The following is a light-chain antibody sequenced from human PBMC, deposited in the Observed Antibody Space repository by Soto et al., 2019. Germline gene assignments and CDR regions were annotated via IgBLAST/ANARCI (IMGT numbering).Light chain of an antibody. J-gene: IGKJ1*01. V-gene: IGKV3-20*01. CDR2: GAS. Sequence: EIVLTQSPGTLSLSPGERATLSCRASQSVSSSYFAWYQQKPGQAPRLLIYGASTRATGIPARFSGSGSGTVFTLTITSLQPDDFAVYYCQQYSNSPRTFGQGTKVDIK. CDR3: QQYSNSPRT. CDR1: QSVSSSY.